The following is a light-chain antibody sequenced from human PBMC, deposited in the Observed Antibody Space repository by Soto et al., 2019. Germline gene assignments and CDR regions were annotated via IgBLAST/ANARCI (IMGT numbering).Light chain of an antibody. CDR1: QSVSSN. J-gene: IGKJ2*01. CDR2: GAS. V-gene: IGKV3-15*01. CDR3: QQYETYFRT. Sequence: EIVMTQSPATLSVSPGERATLSCRASQSVSSNLAWYQQKPGQAPRLLIYGASTRATGIPARFSGSGSGTEFTLTISSLQPDDSGTYYCQQYETYFRTFGQGTKVDIK.